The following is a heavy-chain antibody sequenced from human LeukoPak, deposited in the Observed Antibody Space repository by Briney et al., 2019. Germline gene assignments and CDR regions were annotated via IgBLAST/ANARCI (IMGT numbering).Heavy chain of an antibody. CDR3: ARGGRSFDY. D-gene: IGHD2-15*01. Sequence: GGSLRLSCAASGFTFSSYSMNWVRQAPGKGLEWVSYISSSSSATYYADSVKGRFTISRDNAKNSLYLQMNSLRAEDTAVYYCARGGRSFDYWGQGTLVTVSS. CDR2: ISSSSSAT. CDR1: GFTFSSYS. J-gene: IGHJ4*02. V-gene: IGHV3-48*04.